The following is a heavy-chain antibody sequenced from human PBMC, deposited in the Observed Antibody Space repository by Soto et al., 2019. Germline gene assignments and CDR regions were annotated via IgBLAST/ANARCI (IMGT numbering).Heavy chain of an antibody. J-gene: IGHJ6*02. V-gene: IGHV1-69*13. D-gene: IGHD3-22*01. CDR3: ARXFSSGYSRHYYYYGMDV. CDR1: GGTFSSYA. Sequence: SVEVSCKASGGTFSSYAISWVRQAPGQGLEWMGGIIPIFGTANYAQKFQGRVTITADESTSTAYMELSSLRSEDTAVYYCARXFSSGYSRHYYYYGMDVWGQGTTVTVSS. CDR2: IIPIFGTA.